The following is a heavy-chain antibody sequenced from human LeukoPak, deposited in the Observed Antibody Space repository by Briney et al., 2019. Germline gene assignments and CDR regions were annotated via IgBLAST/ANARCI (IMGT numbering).Heavy chain of an antibody. J-gene: IGHJ6*04. Sequence: SETLSLTCAVYGGSFSGYYWSWIRQPPGKGLEWSGEINHSGSTNYNPSLKSRVTISVDATKKQFSLKRSSVTAADTAVYYCARLRYLADVWGKGTTVSVSS. CDR1: GGSFSGYY. V-gene: IGHV4-34*01. D-gene: IGHD3-9*01. CDR3: ARLRYLADV. CDR2: INHSGST.